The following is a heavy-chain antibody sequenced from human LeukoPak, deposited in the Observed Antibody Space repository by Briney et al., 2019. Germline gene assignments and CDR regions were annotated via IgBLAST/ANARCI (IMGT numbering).Heavy chain of an antibody. Sequence: PSETLSLTCTVSGGSISSYYWSWIRQPPGKGLEWIGYIYYSGSTNYNPSLKSRVTISVDTSKNQFSLKLSSVTAADTAVYYCARVGPFMYYDILPDAFDIWGQGTMVTVSS. CDR3: ARVGPFMYYDILPDAFDI. CDR1: GGSISSYY. V-gene: IGHV4-59*08. D-gene: IGHD3-9*01. J-gene: IGHJ3*02. CDR2: IYYSGST.